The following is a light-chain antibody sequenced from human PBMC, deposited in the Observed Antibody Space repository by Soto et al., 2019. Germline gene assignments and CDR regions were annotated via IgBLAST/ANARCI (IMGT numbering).Light chain of an antibody. V-gene: IGKV3D-20*02. CDR3: QQRSNWPPLT. J-gene: IGKJ4*01. CDR2: GAF. Sequence: EIVLTQSPGTLSLSPGERATLSCRASQSVSSSYLAWYQQKPGQAPSLLIYGAFTRATGIPARFSGSGSGTDFTLTISSLEPEDFAVYYCQQRSNWPPLTFGGGTKVDI. CDR1: QSVSSSY.